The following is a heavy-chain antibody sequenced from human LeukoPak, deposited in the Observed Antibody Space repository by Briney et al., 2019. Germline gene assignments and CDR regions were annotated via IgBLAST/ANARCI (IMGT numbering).Heavy chain of an antibody. CDR3: AIVDVWSGYSNWGPLWY. Sequence: GGSLRPSCAASGFTFSTYAMSWVRQAPGKGLEWVSGISGSGGITYYADSVKGRFTISRDNSKNTLHLQMNSLRAEDTAIYYCAIVDVWSGYSNWGPLWYWGQGTLITVSS. CDR2: ISGSGGIT. D-gene: IGHD3-3*01. J-gene: IGHJ4*02. V-gene: IGHV3-23*01. CDR1: GFTFSTYA.